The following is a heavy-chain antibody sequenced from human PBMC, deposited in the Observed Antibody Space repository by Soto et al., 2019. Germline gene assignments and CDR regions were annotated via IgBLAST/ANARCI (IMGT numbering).Heavy chain of an antibody. CDR2: INDGNGNT. CDR3: ARVLYNPFDY. D-gene: IGHD1-20*01. Sequence: QVQLVQSGAEVKKPGASVKVSCKASGYTFTSYAMHWVRQAPGQRLEWMGWINDGNGNTKYSQKFQGRVTITRDTSTSTAYMELSSLRSEDTAVYYCARVLYNPFDYWGQGTLVTVSS. J-gene: IGHJ4*02. V-gene: IGHV1-3*01. CDR1: GYTFTSYA.